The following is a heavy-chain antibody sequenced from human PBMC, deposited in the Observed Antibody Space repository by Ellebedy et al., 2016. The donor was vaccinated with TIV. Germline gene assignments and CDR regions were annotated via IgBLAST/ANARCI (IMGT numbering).Heavy chain of an antibody. D-gene: IGHD6-19*01. CDR2: ISAYNGNT. V-gene: IGHV1-18*01. J-gene: IGHJ4*02. CDR3: ARSDRGGLWQWLVSRRNY. Sequence: ASVKVSXXASGYTFTSYGISWVRQAPGQGLEWMGWISAYNGNTNYAQKLQGRVTMTTDTSTSTAYMELRSLRSEDTAVYYCARSDRGGLWQWLVSRRNYWGQGTLVTVSS. CDR1: GYTFTSYG.